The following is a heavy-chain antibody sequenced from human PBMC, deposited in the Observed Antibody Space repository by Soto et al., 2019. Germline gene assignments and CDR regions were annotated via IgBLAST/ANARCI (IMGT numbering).Heavy chain of an antibody. J-gene: IGHJ5*02. V-gene: IGHV4-30-2*01. CDR2: ISPSGRP. Sequence: SETLSLTCSVSGGSVSSGGYSLSWIRQAPGKGLEWIGFISPSGRPAYNPSLKSRVSITVDTSKNQISLELSSVTAADTARYYCARMYSSGSGWFHPWGQGTLVTVSS. CDR1: GGSVSSGGYS. CDR3: ARMYSSGSGWFHP. D-gene: IGHD6-19*01.